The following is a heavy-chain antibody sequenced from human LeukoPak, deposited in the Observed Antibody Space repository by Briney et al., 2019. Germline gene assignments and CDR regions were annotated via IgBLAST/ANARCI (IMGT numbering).Heavy chain of an antibody. J-gene: IGHJ3*02. CDR3: ARAHCSSTTCYFDAFDI. CDR1: SGSISSTGYY. CDR2: IYYSGSTYYKSSLKSGST. V-gene: IGHV4-39*01. D-gene: IGHD2-2*01. Sequence: SETLSLTCTVSSGSISSTGYYWGWIRQPPGQGLEWIGNIYYSGSTYYKSSLKSGSTYYNPSLKSRVTISVDTSKDQFPLRLSSVTAADTAVYYCARAHCSSTTCYFDAFDIWGQGTMVTVSS.